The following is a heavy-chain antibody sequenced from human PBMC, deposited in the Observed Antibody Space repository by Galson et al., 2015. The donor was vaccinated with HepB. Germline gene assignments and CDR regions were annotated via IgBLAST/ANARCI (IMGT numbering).Heavy chain of an antibody. CDR1: GFTVSSNY. J-gene: IGHJ4*02. V-gene: IGHV3-66*02. CDR2: IYSGGST. D-gene: IGHD6-19*01. CDR3: ASEGYSSGWYEGY. Sequence: SLRLSCAASGFTVSSNYMSWVRQAPGKGLEWVSVIYSGGSTYYADSVKGRFTISRDNSKNTLYLQMNSLRAEDTAVYYCASEGYSSGWYEGYWDQGTLVTVSS.